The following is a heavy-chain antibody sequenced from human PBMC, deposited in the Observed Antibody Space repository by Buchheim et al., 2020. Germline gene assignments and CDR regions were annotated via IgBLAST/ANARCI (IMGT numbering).Heavy chain of an antibody. Sequence: QLQLQESGSGLVKPSQTLSLTCAVSGASFSSGGFSWSWISQPPGKGLEWIGYIYHSGTTYYNTSLKSRVTISVERSKNQVSLRLSSVTAADTAVYYCAREGSGNFDSCGQG. D-gene: IGHD3-10*01. V-gene: IGHV4-30-2*01. CDR1: GASFSSGGFS. CDR3: AREGSGNFDS. CDR2: IYHSGTT. J-gene: IGHJ4*02.